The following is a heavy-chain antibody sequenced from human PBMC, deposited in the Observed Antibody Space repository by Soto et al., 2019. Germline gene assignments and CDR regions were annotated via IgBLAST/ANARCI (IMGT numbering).Heavy chain of an antibody. CDR3: AIGRGLDAFDI. V-gene: IGHV4-34*01. CDR1: GGSFSGYY. D-gene: IGHD3-10*01. J-gene: IGHJ3*02. CDR2: INHSGST. Sequence: PSETLSLTCAVYGGSFSGYYWSWIRQPPGKGLEWIGEINHSGSTNYNPSLKSRVAISVDTSKNQFSLKLSSVTAADTAVYYCAIGRGLDAFDIWGQGTMVTV.